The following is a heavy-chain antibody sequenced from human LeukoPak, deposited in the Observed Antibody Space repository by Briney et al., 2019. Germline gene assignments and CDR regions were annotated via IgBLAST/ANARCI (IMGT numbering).Heavy chain of an antibody. V-gene: IGHV3-53*01. J-gene: IGHJ4*02. D-gene: IGHD5-18*01. Sequence: GGSLRLSCAASGFTVSSNYMSWVRQAPGKGLEWVSVIYSGGSTYYADSVKGRFTISRDNSKNTLYLQMNSLRAEDTAVYYCARLYSYGQRYDYWGQGTPVTVSS. CDR3: ARLYSYGQRYDY. CDR1: GFTVSSNY. CDR2: IYSGGST.